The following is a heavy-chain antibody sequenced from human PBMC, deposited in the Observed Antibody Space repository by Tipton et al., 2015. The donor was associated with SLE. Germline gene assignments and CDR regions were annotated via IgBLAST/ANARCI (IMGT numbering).Heavy chain of an antibody. Sequence: SLRLFCAASGFTFSSYDMHWVRQATGKGLEWVSAIGTDGDTYYPGSVKGRFTISREKAKHSLYLQMTNLRAGDTAVYYCARGGSDAFDFWGQGTRVTVSS. J-gene: IGHJ3*01. CDR1: GFTFSSYD. V-gene: IGHV3-13*01. CDR2: IGTDGDT. CDR3: ARGGSDAFDF. D-gene: IGHD3-16*01.